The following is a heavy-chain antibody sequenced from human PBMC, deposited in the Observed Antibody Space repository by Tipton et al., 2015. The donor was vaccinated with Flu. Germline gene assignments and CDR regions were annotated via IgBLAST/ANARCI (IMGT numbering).Heavy chain of an antibody. Sequence: TLSLTCTVSGGSISSSSYYWGWIRQPPGKGLEWLGSIYYSGSTYYNPSLKSRVTISVDTSKNQFSLKLSSVTAADTAVYYCARVGASGYYDFWSGYYTGGYFQHWGQGTLGTVSS. CDR3: ARVGASGYYDFWSGYYTGGYFQH. CDR2: IYYSGST. J-gene: IGHJ1*01. CDR1: GGSISSSSYY. D-gene: IGHD3-3*01. V-gene: IGHV4-39*07.